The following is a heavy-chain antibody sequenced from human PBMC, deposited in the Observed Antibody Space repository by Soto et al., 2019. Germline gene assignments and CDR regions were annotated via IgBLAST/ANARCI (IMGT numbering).Heavy chain of an antibody. D-gene: IGHD4-17*01. Sequence: GGSLRLSCAASGFTFSSFGMHWVHQAPGKGLEWVALLSYDGSKEYYADSVKGRFSVSRDNSKNTLYLQMNSLRVEDTAVYFCAKRLLRGTTLSVLDYWGRGTLVTVSS. CDR3: AKRLLRGTTLSVLDY. V-gene: IGHV3-30*18. CDR1: GFTFSSFG. J-gene: IGHJ4*02. CDR2: LSYDGSKE.